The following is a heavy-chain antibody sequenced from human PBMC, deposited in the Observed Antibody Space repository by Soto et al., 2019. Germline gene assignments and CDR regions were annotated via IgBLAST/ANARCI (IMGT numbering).Heavy chain of an antibody. Sequence: EVQLLESGGGLVQPGGSLRLSCAASGFTFSSYAMSWVRQAPGKGLEWVSAISGSGGSTYYADSVKGRFTISRDKSKNSLYLQMNCLSAEDTAVYDCAKVRARYCSGGSCYAVDLPSGGYYYGMDVGGQGTTVTVSS. CDR3: AKVRARYCSGGSCYAVDLPSGGYYYGMDV. V-gene: IGHV3-23*01. CDR2: ISGSGGST. CDR1: GFTFSSYA. D-gene: IGHD2-15*01. J-gene: IGHJ6*02.